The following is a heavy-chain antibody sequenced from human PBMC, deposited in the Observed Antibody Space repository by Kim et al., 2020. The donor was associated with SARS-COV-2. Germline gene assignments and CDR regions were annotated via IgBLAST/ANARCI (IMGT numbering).Heavy chain of an antibody. CDR3: AKPRRRWLQLYYFDY. Sequence: DSVKGRVTISRDNSKNTLYLQMNSLRAEDTAVYYCAKPRRRWLQLYYFDYWGQGTLVTVSS. J-gene: IGHJ4*02. D-gene: IGHD5-12*01. V-gene: IGHV3-33*06.